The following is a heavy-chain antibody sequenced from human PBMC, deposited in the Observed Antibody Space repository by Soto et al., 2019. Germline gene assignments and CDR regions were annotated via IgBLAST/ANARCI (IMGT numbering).Heavy chain of an antibody. CDR3: AKNVWGITIFGGMDV. V-gene: IGHV3-23*01. Sequence: EVQLLESGGGLVQPGGSLRLSCAASGFTFSSYAMSWVRQAPGKGLEWVSAISGGGGTTYYADSVKGRFTISRDNSKSTLYLQMNSLRAEDTAVYYCAKNVWGITIFGGMDVWGQGTTVTVSS. CDR1: GFTFSSYA. CDR2: ISGGGGTT. J-gene: IGHJ6*02. D-gene: IGHD3-9*01.